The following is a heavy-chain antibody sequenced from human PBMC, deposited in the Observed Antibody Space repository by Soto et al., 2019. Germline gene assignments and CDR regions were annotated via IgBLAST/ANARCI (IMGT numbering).Heavy chain of an antibody. CDR2: INPNTGGT. Sequence: ASVKVSCKASGYTFTGYYMHWVRQAPGQGLEWMGWINPNTGGTTYGQKFQGRVTMTRDTSISTAYMELSRLSSDDTAVYYCARGSRHGNGWWTEYHLEYWGQGSLVTVSS. J-gene: IGHJ4*02. V-gene: IGHV1-2*02. CDR3: ARGSRHGNGWWTEYHLEY. CDR1: GYTFTGYY. D-gene: IGHD6-19*01.